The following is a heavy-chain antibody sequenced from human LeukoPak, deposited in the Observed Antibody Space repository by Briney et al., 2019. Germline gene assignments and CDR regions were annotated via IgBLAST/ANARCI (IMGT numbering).Heavy chain of an antibody. CDR1: GFTFDFYA. Sequence: GGSLRLSCTTSGFTFDFYAMHWVRQAPGKGLEWVAAMSYDGRYRYYADSAKGRFTISRDNSKRTLYLEMSSLRPEDTALYYCARSELYYGSESYYHLDYWGHGTLVTVSS. J-gene: IGHJ4*01. CDR3: ARSELYYGSESYYHLDY. D-gene: IGHD3-10*01. V-gene: IGHV3-30*03. CDR2: MSYDGRYR.